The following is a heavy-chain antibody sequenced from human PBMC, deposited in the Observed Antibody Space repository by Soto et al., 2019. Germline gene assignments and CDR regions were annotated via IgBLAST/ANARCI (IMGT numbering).Heavy chain of an antibody. J-gene: IGHJ3*02. CDR2: ISGSGGST. D-gene: IGHD3-22*01. CDR3: AKDLGHYDSSGYSDAFDI. V-gene: IGHV3-23*01. Sequence: GALRLSCAASGFTFSSYAMSWVRQAPGKGLEWVSAISGSGGSTYYADSVKGRFTISRDNSKNTLYLQMNSLRAEDTAVYYCAKDLGHYDSSGYSDAFDIWGQGTMVTVS. CDR1: GFTFSSYA.